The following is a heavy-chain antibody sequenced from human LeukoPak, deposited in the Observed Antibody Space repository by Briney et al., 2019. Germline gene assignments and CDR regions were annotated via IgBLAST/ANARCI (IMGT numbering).Heavy chain of an antibody. J-gene: IGHJ5*02. Sequence: SETLSLTCAVYGGSFSGYYWSWIRQPPGKGLEWIGEINHSGSTNYNPSLKSRVTISVDTSKNQFSLKLSSVTAADTAVYYCARGETTARKYNWFDPWGQGTLVTVSS. CDR2: INHSGST. D-gene: IGHD1-14*01. CDR3: ARGETTARKYNWFDP. V-gene: IGHV4-34*01. CDR1: GGSFSGYY.